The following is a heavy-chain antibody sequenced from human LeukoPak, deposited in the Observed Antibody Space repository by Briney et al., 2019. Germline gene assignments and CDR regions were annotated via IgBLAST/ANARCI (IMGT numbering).Heavy chain of an antibody. CDR1: GFTFSSYW. CDR3: ARELRTFDY. D-gene: IGHD3-16*01. J-gene: IGHJ4*02. Sequence: PGGSLRLSCAASGFTFSSYWMTWVRQAPGKGLEWVANIKHNGDELNYVDSVEDRFTISRDNAKNSLYLHMTDLRAEDTAVYYCARELRTFDYWGQGTLVTVSS. CDR2: IKHNGDEL. V-gene: IGHV3-7*01.